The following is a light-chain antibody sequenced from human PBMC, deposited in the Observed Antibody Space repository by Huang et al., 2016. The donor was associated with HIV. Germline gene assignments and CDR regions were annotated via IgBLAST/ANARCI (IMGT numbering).Light chain of an antibody. CDR3: HQSSSLPYT. CDR2: NAS. J-gene: IGKJ4*01. Sequence: EIVLTQSPDFQYVTPKEKVTITCRASQSIGRSLHWYQKKPDQSPKIVINNASQSISGGPSRFSGSGSGTDFTLTINSLEDEDAATYYCHQSSSLPYTFGAGTKVEIK. CDR1: QSIGRS. V-gene: IGKV6-21*02.